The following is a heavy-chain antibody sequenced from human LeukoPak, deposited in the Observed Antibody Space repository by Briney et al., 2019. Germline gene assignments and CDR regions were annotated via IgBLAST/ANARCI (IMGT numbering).Heavy chain of an antibody. CDR1: GGSIRSSYYY. Sequence: SETLSLTCTVSGGSIRSSYYYWGWIRQPPGKGLEWIGEIYHSGSTNYNPSLKSRVTISVDKSKNQFSLKLSSVTAADTAVYYCAGGETGTTYDAFDIWGQGTMVTVSS. V-gene: IGHV4-39*07. CDR2: IYHSGST. D-gene: IGHD1-7*01. J-gene: IGHJ3*02. CDR3: AGGETGTTYDAFDI.